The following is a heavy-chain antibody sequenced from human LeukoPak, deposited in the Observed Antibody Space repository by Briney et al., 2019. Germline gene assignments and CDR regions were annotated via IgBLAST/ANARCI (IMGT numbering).Heavy chain of an antibody. J-gene: IGHJ4*02. D-gene: IGHD4-17*01. V-gene: IGHV3-48*03. Sequence: AGGSLRLSCAASGFTFSSYEMNWVRQAPGKGLEWVSYISSSGSTIYYADSVKGRFTISRDNAKNSLYLQMNSLRAEDTAVYYCARDGDYGDYYYWGQGTLVTVSS. CDR2: ISSSGSTI. CDR1: GFTFSSYE. CDR3: ARDGDYGDYYY.